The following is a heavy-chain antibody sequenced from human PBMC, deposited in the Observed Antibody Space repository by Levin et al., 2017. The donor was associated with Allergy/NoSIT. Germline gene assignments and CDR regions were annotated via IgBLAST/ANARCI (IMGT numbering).Heavy chain of an antibody. CDR1: GGSISSSRFY. Sequence: SETLSLTCTVCGGSISSSRFYWGWIRQPPGTGLEWIGSIYYSGSTYYNPSLKSRVTISVDTSKNQFSLKLSSVTAADPAVYYCARSPLYYFGSGFDPWGQGTLVTVSS. V-gene: IGHV4-39*01. D-gene: IGHD3-10*01. J-gene: IGHJ5*02. CDR2: IYYSGST. CDR3: ARSPLYYFGSGFDP.